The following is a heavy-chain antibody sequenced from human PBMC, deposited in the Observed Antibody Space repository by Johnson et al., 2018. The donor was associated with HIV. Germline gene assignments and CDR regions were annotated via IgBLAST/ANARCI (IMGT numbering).Heavy chain of an antibody. D-gene: IGHD4-17*01. CDR1: GFTFDDYA. CDR2: ISWNSGSI. V-gene: IGHV3-9*01. Sequence: VQLVESGGGLVQPGRSLRLSCAASGFTFDDYAMHWVRQAPGKGLAWVSGISWNSGSIGYADSVKGRFTISRDNAKNSLYLQMNSLRAEDTAIYYCATHLSDFDDTLTDDAFDIWGQGTVVTVSS. CDR3: ATHLSDFDDTLTDDAFDI. J-gene: IGHJ3*02.